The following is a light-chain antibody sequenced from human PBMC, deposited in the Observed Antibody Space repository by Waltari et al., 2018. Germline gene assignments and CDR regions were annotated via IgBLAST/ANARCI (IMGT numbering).Light chain of an antibody. CDR1: QSVSIN. CDR2: GAS. Sequence: ETVITHSPATLSVSPGERATLSCRASQSVSINLAGYQQKPAESPRLLIYGASTGATGIPARLSGSGSGTEFTLTIRCVQSEDFAVYYCQQYNNWPPGTFGQGTKVEIK. V-gene: IGKV3-15*01. CDR3: QQYNNWPPGT. J-gene: IGKJ1*01.